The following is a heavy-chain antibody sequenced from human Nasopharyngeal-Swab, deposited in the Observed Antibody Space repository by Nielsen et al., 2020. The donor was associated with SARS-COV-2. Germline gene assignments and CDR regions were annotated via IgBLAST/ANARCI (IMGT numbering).Heavy chain of an antibody. CDR3: VRAMDD. Sequence: GGSLRLSCVGTGVTFSSFWMNWVRQAPGKGLEWVANIKYDETKIYYADSVKGRFTISRDNTKNSLYLQMDSLRAEDKAVYYCVRAMDDWGKGTTVTVSS. CDR1: GVTFSSFW. V-gene: IGHV3-7*04. CDR2: IKYDETKI. J-gene: IGHJ6*04.